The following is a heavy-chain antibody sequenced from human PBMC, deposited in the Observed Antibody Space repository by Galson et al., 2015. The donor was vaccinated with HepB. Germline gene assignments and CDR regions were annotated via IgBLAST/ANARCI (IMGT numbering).Heavy chain of an antibody. D-gene: IGHD2-15*01. CDR2: TYYRSRWYN. CDR1: GDSVSSDTSA. Sequence: CAISGDSVSSDTSAWNWIRQSPSRGLEWLGRTYYRSRWYNDYAESVKSRITVNPDTSKNQFSLHLNSVTPGDTAIYYCARGGHFEYWGQGTLVTVSS. CDR3: ARGGHFEY. V-gene: IGHV6-1*01. J-gene: IGHJ4*02.